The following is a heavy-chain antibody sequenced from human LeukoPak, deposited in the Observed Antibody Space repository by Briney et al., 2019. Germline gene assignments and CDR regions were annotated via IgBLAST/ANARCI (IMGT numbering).Heavy chain of an antibody. J-gene: IGHJ3*02. V-gene: IGHV4-61*08. D-gene: IGHD3-22*01. CDR1: GGSISSGGYY. CDR2: IYYSGST. CDR3: VRDYYDSSGYYARAFDI. Sequence: SETLSLTCTVSGGSISSGGYYWSWIRQHPGKGLEWIGYIYYSGSTNYNPSLKSRVTISVDTSKNQFSLKLSSVTAADTAVYYCVRDYYDSSGYYARAFDIWGQGTMVTVSS.